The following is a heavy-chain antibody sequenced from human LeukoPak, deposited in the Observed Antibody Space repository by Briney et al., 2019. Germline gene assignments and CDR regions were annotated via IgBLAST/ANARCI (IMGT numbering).Heavy chain of an antibody. Sequence: PGGSLRLSCAASRFTFSNYAMNWVRQAPGKGLEWVSSISGSSTYIYYADSVKGRFTISRDNAKNSLYLQMNSLRAEDTAVYYCARRGYYDSSGYDYWGQGTLVTVSS. CDR2: ISGSSTYI. CDR3: ARRGYYDSSGYDY. J-gene: IGHJ4*02. D-gene: IGHD3-22*01. CDR1: RFTFSNYA. V-gene: IGHV3-21*01.